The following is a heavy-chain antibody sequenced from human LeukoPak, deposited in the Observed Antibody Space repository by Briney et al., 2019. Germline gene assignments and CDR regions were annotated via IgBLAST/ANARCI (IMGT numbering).Heavy chain of an antibody. CDR1: GGSISGGSYY. J-gene: IGHJ4*02. Sequence: SETLSLTCTVSGGSISGGSYYWSWIRQPAGKGLEWIGRIYTSGSTNYNPSLKSRVTISVDTSKNQFSLKLSSVTAADTAVYYCAREYCSSTSCYAGGVDYWGQGTLVTVSS. CDR2: IYTSGST. CDR3: AREYCSSTSCYAGGVDY. V-gene: IGHV4-61*02. D-gene: IGHD2-2*01.